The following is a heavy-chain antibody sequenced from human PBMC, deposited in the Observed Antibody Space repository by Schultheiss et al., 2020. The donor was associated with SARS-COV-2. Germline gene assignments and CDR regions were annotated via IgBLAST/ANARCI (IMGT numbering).Heavy chain of an antibody. CDR1: GGSISSYY. J-gene: IGHJ4*02. CDR2: IYYSGST. Sequence: SETLSLTCTVSGGSISSYYWSWIRQPPGKGLEWIGYIYYSGSTNYNPSLKSRVTISVDTSKNQFSLKLSSVTAADTAVYYCARRYPGFDYWGQGTLVTVSS. V-gene: IGHV4-59*08. CDR3: ARRYPGFDY. D-gene: IGHD1-1*01.